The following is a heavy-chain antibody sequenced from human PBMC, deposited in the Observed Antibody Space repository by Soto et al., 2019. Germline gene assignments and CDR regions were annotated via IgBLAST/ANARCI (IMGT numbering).Heavy chain of an antibody. CDR3: SRVGCSNSKCYTRGMDV. CDR2: IYSDGTT. CDR1: GGSISGYY. D-gene: IGHD2-2*01. J-gene: IGHJ6*02. Sequence: SETLSLTCTVSGGSISGYYWSWVRQPAGKGLEWVGRIYSDGTTNYSPSLKSRVTRSLDTSKDQFSLHLNSVTAADTAVYYCSRVGCSNSKCYTRGMDVWGQGTTVTVSS. V-gene: IGHV4-4*07.